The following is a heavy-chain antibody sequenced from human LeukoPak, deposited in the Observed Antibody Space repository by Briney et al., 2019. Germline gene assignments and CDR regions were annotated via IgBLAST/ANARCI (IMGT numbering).Heavy chain of an antibody. D-gene: IGHD6-19*01. CDR2: IYYGGST. Sequence: SETLSLTCTVSGGSIGSSGYYWGWIRQPPGRGLEWIGNIYYGGSTYYNPSLKSRVTISVDTSKNQFSLKLSSVTAADTAVYYCASPAVAGTSIDYWGQGTLVTVSS. CDR3: ASPAVAGTSIDY. J-gene: IGHJ4*02. CDR1: GGSIGSSGYY. V-gene: IGHV4-39*01.